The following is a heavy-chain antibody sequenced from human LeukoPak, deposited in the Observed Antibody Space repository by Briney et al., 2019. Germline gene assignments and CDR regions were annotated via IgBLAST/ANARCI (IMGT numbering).Heavy chain of an antibody. CDR2: ISWNSGRR. J-gene: IGHJ4*02. V-gene: IGHV3-9*03. CDR3: AKGPDYDILTPIDY. CDR1: GFTFDDYA. Sequence: GGSLRLSCVGSGFTFDDYAMHWVRQAPGKGLEWVSGISWNSGRRGYADSVKGRFTISRDNAKTSLYLQMNSLRAEDMALYYCAKGPDYDILTPIDYWGQGTLVTVSS. D-gene: IGHD3-9*01.